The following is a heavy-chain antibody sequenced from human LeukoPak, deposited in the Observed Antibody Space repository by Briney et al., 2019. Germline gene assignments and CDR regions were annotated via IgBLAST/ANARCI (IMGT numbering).Heavy chain of an antibody. J-gene: IGHJ4*02. Sequence: KPSETLSLTCTVSGGSIRSYYWTWIRQPPGKGLERIGYMYYTGSTEYNPSLKSRVSISVDTSKNQFSLALTSVTAADTAVYYCAAVVVSGTPYFDYWGQGTLVTVSS. CDR3: AAVVVSGTPYFDY. V-gene: IGHV4-59*03. CDR1: GGSIRSYY. CDR2: MYYTGST. D-gene: IGHD2-21*02.